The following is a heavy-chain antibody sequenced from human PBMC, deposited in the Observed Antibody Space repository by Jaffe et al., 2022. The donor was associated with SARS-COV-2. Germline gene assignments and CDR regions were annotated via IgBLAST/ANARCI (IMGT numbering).Heavy chain of an antibody. J-gene: IGHJ5*02. V-gene: IGHV2-5*02. CDR2: IYWDDDK. D-gene: IGHD5-18*01. CDR1: GFSLSTSGVG. Sequence: QITLKESGPTLVKPTQTLTLTCTFSGFSLSTSGVGVGWIRQPPGKALEWLALIYWDDDKRYSPSLKSRLTITKDTSKNQVVLTMTNMDPVDTATYYCAHRPVGDGYSGDWFDPWGQGTLVTVSS. CDR3: AHRPVGDGYSGDWFDP.